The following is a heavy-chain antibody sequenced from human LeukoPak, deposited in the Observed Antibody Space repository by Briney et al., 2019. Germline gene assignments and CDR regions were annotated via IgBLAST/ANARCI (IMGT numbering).Heavy chain of an antibody. D-gene: IGHD3-9*01. CDR2: ISGSGGST. CDR1: GFTFSSYA. J-gene: IGHJ4*02. CDR3: AKTGQKTYYDILTGYPKVTYFDY. Sequence: PGGSLRLSCAASGFTFSSYAMSWVRQAPGKGLEWVSAISGSGGSTYYADSVKGRFTISRDNSKNTLYLQMDSLRAEDTAVYYCAKTGQKTYYDILTGYPKVTYFDYWGQGTLVTVSS. V-gene: IGHV3-23*01.